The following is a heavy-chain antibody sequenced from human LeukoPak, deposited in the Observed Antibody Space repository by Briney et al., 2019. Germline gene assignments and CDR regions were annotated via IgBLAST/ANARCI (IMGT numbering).Heavy chain of an antibody. CDR1: GFIFSDYY. V-gene: IGHV3-23*01. J-gene: IGHJ4*02. CDR2: ISGSGGST. Sequence: GGSLRLSCAASGFIFSDYYMSWIRQAPGKGLEWVSGISGSGGSTYYSDSAKGRFTISRDNSNNTLYLQMNSLRAEDTAVYYCAKGAASRGYTYVANWGQGTLVTVSS. CDR3: AKGAASRGYTYVAN. D-gene: IGHD5-18*01.